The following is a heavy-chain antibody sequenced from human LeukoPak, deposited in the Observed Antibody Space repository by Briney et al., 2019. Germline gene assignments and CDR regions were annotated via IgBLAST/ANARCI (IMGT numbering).Heavy chain of an antibody. J-gene: IGHJ4*02. D-gene: IGHD3-3*01. CDR1: GGSISSSRYY. CDR2: IYYSGSA. Sequence: MASETLSLTCTVSGGSISSSRYYWGWIRQPPGKGLEWIGSIYYSGSAYYNPSLKSRVTISVDTSKNQFSLKLNSVTAADTAVYYCARRTEWPKYYFDYWGQGTLVTVSS. CDR3: ARRTEWPKYYFDY. V-gene: IGHV4-39*01.